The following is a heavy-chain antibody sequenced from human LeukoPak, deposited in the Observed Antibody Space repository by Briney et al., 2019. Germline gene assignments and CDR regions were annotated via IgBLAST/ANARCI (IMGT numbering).Heavy chain of an antibody. CDR3: ARYFGGGRATNGFDY. J-gene: IGHJ4*02. Sequence: GAAVKVCCKASGYTFTSYGISWVRQPPGQGLEWMGWISAYNGNTNYAQKLQCCVNMTTDTSTSTAYMEMRSLRSDDTAVYYCARYFGGGRATNGFDYWGQGPLVTVTS. CDR2: ISAYNGNT. V-gene: IGHV1-18*01. D-gene: IGHD2-8*01. CDR1: GYTFTSYG.